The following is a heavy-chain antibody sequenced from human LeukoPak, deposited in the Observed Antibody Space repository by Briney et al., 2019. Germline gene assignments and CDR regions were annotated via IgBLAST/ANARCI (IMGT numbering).Heavy chain of an antibody. J-gene: IGHJ6*02. V-gene: IGHV3-9*01. D-gene: IGHD5/OR15-5a*01. CDR1: GFTFDDYG. CDR3: AKVKVSIPYGIDV. Sequence: GGSLRLSCAASGFTFDDYGMHWVRQVPGKGLEWISGINWSGDSIVYADPVKGRFTISRDNAKNSLYLQMNDLRPEDTALYYCAKVKVSIPYGIDVWGQGTTVIVSS. CDR2: INWSGDSI.